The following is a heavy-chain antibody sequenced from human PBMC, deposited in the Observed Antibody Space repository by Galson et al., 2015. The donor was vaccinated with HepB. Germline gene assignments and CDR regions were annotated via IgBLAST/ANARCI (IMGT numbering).Heavy chain of an antibody. CDR3: ARGLDFWTNYYGDYFDF. CDR1: GFSFRDYN. J-gene: IGHJ4*02. V-gene: IGHV3-33*01. Sequence: SLRLSCAASGFSFRDYNMHWVRHAPGKGLEWVAVIWYDGGNKDYSESVKGRFTISRDNSKNTLDLQMNSLRVEDTAVYYCARGLDFWTNYYGDYFDFWGQGTLVTVSS. D-gene: IGHD3/OR15-3a*01. CDR2: IWYDGGNK.